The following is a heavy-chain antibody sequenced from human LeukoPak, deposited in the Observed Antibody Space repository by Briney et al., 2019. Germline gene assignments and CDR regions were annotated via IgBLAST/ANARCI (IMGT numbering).Heavy chain of an antibody. J-gene: IGHJ3*02. CDR1: GYSISSGYY. CDR3: ARVAFIRGPHDDGFEI. V-gene: IGHV4-38-2*01. Sequence: PSETLSLTCAVSGYSISSGYYWGWIRQPPGKGLEWIGSFYPGGNTYYNPSLKSRVTISVDTSKNQFSVKMSSLTAADTAVYYCARVAFIRGPHDDGFEIWGQGTMVTVSS. CDR2: FYPGGNT. D-gene: IGHD3-3*02.